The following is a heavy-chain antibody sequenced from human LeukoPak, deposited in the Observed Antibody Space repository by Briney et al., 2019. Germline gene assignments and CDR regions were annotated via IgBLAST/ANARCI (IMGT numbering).Heavy chain of an antibody. CDR1: GGSISSSSYY. CDR2: IYYSGST. J-gene: IGHJ4*02. V-gene: IGHV4-39*07. CDR3: ARIAVAGTNFDY. Sequence: KSSETLSLTCTVSGGSISSSSYYWGGIRQPPGKGLEWIGSIYYSGSTYYNPSLKSRVTISVDTSKNQFSLKLSSVTAADTAVYYCARIAVAGTNFDYWGQGTLVTVSS. D-gene: IGHD6-19*01.